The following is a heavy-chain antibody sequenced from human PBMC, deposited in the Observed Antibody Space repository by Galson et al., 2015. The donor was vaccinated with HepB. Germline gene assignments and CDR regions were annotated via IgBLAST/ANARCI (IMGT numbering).Heavy chain of an antibody. Sequence: SVKVSCKASGYDFNKYGLSWVRQAPGQGLEWMGWVSGYDGSANYAPKFQGRVTMTTQTSTGTAFMEMRSLRSDDTAVYYCARDSRLELQLNNYYSYGMDVWGKGTAVVVSA. J-gene: IGHJ6*04. CDR3: ARDSRLELQLNNYYSYGMDV. CDR2: VSGYDGSA. V-gene: IGHV1-18*01. CDR1: GYDFNKYG. D-gene: IGHD1-7*01.